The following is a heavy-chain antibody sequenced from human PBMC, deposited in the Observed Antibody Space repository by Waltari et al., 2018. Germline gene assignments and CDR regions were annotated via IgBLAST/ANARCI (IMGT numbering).Heavy chain of an antibody. J-gene: IGHJ4*02. CDR2: IADSNAM. CDR1: GFTVSDYY. V-gene: IGHV3-11*01. CDR3: ARDEYSYSY. Sequence: QVQLVESGGGLVGPGGSLRLPCAASGFTVSDYYMTWIRQAPGKGVEWVAYIADSNAMYYADSLKGRFTISRDNAKNSLHLQMDSLRAEDAGVYYCARDEYSYSYWGQGTLVTVSS. D-gene: IGHD5-18*01.